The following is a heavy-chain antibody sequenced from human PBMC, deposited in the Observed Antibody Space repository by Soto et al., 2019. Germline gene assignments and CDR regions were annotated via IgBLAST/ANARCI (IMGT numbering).Heavy chain of an antibody. J-gene: IGHJ2*01. CDR1: GGSVSSGSYY. CDR2: IYYSGST. D-gene: IGHD3-9*01. V-gene: IGHV4-61*03. CDR3: ANSNYDVLTGYFQYYFDL. Sequence: QVQLQESGPGLVKPSETLSLTCTVSGGSVSSGSYYWSWIRQSPGKGLEWIGCIYYSGSTNYNPSLWSLVTISLDTPKNHFSLIVSSVTAADRAVYYCANSNYDVLTGYFQYYFDLWGRGTLVTVSS.